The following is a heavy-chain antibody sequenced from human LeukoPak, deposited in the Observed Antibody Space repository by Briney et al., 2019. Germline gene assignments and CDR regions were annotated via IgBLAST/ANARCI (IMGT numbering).Heavy chain of an antibody. Sequence: GGSLRLSWAASGFTFSSYSMTWVRQAPGKGLEWVSSISSGSRYIYYADSVKGRFAISRDNAKDSLYLQMNSLRAGDTAVYYCAKCSGGNCYQSDDHWGQGTLVTVSP. CDR1: GFTFSSYS. CDR3: AKCSGGNCYQSDDH. J-gene: IGHJ5*02. V-gene: IGHV3-21*01. D-gene: IGHD2-15*01. CDR2: ISSGSRYI.